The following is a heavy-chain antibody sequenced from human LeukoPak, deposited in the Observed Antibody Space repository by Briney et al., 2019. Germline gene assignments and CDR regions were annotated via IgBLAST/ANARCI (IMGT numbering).Heavy chain of an antibody. CDR3: ARDAPVDYDSSGYYSAEYFQH. CDR2: IYPNRGGT. D-gene: IGHD3-22*01. Sequence: GSVKDSCMASGYTFTGYLMHWVRQAPGQGVEWVGLIYPNRGGTNYAQKFQGRVTMTRDTSISTAYMELSRLRSDDTAVDYCARDAPVDYDSSGYYSAEYFQHWGQGTLVTVSS. CDR1: GYTFTGYL. J-gene: IGHJ1*01. V-gene: IGHV1-2*02.